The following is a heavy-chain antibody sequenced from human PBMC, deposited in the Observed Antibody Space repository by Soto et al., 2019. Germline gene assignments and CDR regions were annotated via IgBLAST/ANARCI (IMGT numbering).Heavy chain of an antibody. CDR3: ARAMVVGATGAFDI. CDR1: GGTFNTYS. D-gene: IGHD2-15*01. CDR2: IIPIVGIA. V-gene: IGHV1-69*02. Sequence: QVQLVQSGAEVKKPGSSVKVSCQAAGGTFNTYSINWVRQAPGQGLEWMGRIIPIVGIAKYAQKFQGRVAITADKYTRTAYMMEVNSLRPEDTAMYYCARAMVVGATGAFDIWGQGTMVTVSS. J-gene: IGHJ3*02.